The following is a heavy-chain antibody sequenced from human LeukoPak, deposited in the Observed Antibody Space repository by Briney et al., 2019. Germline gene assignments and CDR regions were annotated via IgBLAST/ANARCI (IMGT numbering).Heavy chain of an antibody. CDR1: GFTFSDYY. Sequence: GGSLRLSCAASGFTFSDYYMSWIRQAPGKGLEWVSYISSSGSTIYYADSVKGRFTISRDNSKNTLYLQMNSLRTEDTAVYYCAKEGRAVVTYFDSWGQGTLVTVSS. J-gene: IGHJ4*02. CDR2: ISSSGSTI. D-gene: IGHD3-22*01. V-gene: IGHV3-11*04. CDR3: AKEGRAVVTYFDS.